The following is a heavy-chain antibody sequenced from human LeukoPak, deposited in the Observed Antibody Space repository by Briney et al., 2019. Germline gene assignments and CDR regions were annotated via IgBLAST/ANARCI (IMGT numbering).Heavy chain of an antibody. CDR3: ARVVGSGSYYYYYYMDV. CDR1: GYTFTSYG. J-gene: IGHJ6*03. CDR2: ISAYSGNT. Sequence: GASVKVSCKASGYTFTSYGISWVRQAPGQGLEWIGWISAYSGNTNYAQKLQGRVTMTTDTSTSTAYMELRSLRSDDTAVYYCARVVGSGSYYYYYYMDVWGKGTTVTVSS. D-gene: IGHD3-10*01. V-gene: IGHV1-18*01.